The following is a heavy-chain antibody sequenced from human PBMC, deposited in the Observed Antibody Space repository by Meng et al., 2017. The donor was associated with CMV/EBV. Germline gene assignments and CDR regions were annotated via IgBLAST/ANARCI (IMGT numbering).Heavy chain of an antibody. D-gene: IGHD2-2*02. CDR1: GFTFSSYS. CDR2: ISSSSSTI. V-gene: IGHV3-48*04. Sequence: GESLKLSCAASGFTFSSYSMNWVRQAPGKGLEWVSYISSSSSTIYYADSVKGRFTISRDNAKNSLYLQMNSLRAEDTAVYYCARAGTIYCSSTSCYTGFWSGNYYYGMDVWGQGTTVTVSS. J-gene: IGHJ6*02. CDR3: ARAGTIYCSSTSCYTGFWSGNYYYGMDV.